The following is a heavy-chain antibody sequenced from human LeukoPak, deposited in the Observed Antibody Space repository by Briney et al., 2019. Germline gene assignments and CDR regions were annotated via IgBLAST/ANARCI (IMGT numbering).Heavy chain of an antibody. CDR3: ARGVSGVVPSAIFLDS. D-gene: IGHD2-2*02. J-gene: IGHJ4*02. Sequence: SETLSLTCTVSGGSISSYYWSWIRQPAGKGLEWIGRIYTSGSTNYNPSLKSRVTMSVDTSKNQFSLKLSSVTAADTAVYYCARGVSGVVPSAIFLDSWGQGTLVTVSS. V-gene: IGHV4-4*07. CDR1: GGSISSYY. CDR2: IYTSGST.